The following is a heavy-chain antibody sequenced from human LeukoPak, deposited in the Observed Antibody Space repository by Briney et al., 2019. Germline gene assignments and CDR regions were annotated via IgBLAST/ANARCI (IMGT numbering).Heavy chain of an antibody. CDR2: IYYSGST. J-gene: IGHJ5*02. CDR1: GGSISSYY. V-gene: IGHV4-59*01. CDR3: ARSIRSWFDP. Sequence: SETLSLTCTVSGGSISSYYWRWIRQPPGKGLEWIGYIYYSGSTNYNPSLKSRVTISVDTSKNQFSLKLSSVTAADTAVYYCARSIRSWFDPWGQGTLVTVSS. D-gene: IGHD6-6*01.